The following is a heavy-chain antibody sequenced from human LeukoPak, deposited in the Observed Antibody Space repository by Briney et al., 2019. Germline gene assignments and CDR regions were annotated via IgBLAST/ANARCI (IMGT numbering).Heavy chain of an antibody. CDR1: GFTFSSYS. V-gene: IGHV3-21*01. J-gene: IGHJ3*02. D-gene: IGHD3-10*01. Sequence: GGSLRLSCAASGFTFSSYSMNWVRQAPGKGLEWVSSISSSRTYIYYADSVKGRFTISRDNAKNSLYLQMNSLRAEDTAVYYCARDRRGVGAFDIWGQGTMVTVSS. CDR3: ARDRRGVGAFDI. CDR2: ISSSRTYI.